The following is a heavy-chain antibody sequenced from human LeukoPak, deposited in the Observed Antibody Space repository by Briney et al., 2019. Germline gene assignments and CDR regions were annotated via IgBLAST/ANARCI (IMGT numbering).Heavy chain of an antibody. CDR2: INHSGST. V-gene: IGHV4-30-2*01. CDR1: GGSISSGGYS. CDR3: ARGLSAIVH. J-gene: IGHJ4*02. Sequence: SETLSLTCAVSGGSISSGGYSWSWIRQPPGKGLEWIGEINHSGSTNYNPSLKSRVTISVDTSKNQFSLKLSSMTAADTAVYYCARGLSAIVHWGQGTLVTVSS. D-gene: IGHD2-21*02.